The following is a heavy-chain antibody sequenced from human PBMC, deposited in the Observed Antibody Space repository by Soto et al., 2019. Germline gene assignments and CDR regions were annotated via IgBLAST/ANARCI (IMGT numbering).Heavy chain of an antibody. CDR3: ASVNLRFAYGIDV. J-gene: IGHJ6*02. D-gene: IGHD3-3*01. CDR2: ISKSSSVI. CDR1: GSTFSSSE. Sequence: EVQLVESGGGLVQPGGSLRLSCAASGSTFSSSEMHWVRQAPGTGLEWISYISKSSSVIYYADSVKGRFTISRDNAKNLLYLQMNSLRAEDTAVYFCASVNLRFAYGIDVWGQGTTVTVSS. V-gene: IGHV3-48*03.